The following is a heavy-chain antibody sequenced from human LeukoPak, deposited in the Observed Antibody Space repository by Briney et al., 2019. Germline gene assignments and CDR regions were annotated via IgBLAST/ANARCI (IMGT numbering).Heavy chain of an antibody. CDR2: IIPIFGTA. CDR3: AILGSYSNYHYYYGMDV. D-gene: IGHD4-11*01. Sequence: SVKVSCKASGGTFSSYAISWVRQAPGQGLEWMGGIIPIFGTANYAQKFQGRVTITADESTSTAYMELSSLRSEDTAVYYCAILGSYSNYHYYYGMDVWGQGTTVTVSS. V-gene: IGHV1-69*13. J-gene: IGHJ6*02. CDR1: GGTFSSYA.